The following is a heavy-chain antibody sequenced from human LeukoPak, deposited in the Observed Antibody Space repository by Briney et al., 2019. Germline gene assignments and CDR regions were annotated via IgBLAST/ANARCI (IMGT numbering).Heavy chain of an antibody. D-gene: IGHD3-9*01. CDR2: IRSKANTYAT. V-gene: IGHV3-73*01. CDR3: TSSDDILTGFYGMDV. J-gene: IGHJ6*02. Sequence: PGGSLRLSCAASGFTFSGSTMHWVRQASGKGLEWLGRIRSKANTYATAYAASVKGRFTISRDDSKNTAYLQMNSLKSEDTAVYYCTSSDDILTGFYGMDVWGQGTTVTVSS. CDR1: GFTFSGST.